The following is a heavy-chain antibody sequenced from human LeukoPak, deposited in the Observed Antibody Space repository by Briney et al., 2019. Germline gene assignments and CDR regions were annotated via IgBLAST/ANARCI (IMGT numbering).Heavy chain of an antibody. Sequence: GGSLRLSCAASGFTFSSYAMSWVRQAPGKGLEWVSAISGSGGSTYYADSVKGRFTISRDNSKNTLYLQMNSLRAEDTAVYYCARAPRYDSSGYYYVGYFQHWGQGTLVTVSS. CDR2: ISGSGGST. CDR3: ARAPRYDSSGYYYVGYFQH. CDR1: GFTFSSYA. D-gene: IGHD3-22*01. J-gene: IGHJ1*01. V-gene: IGHV3-23*01.